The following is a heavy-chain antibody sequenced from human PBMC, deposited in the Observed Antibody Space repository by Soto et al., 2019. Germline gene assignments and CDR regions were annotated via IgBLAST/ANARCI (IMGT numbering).Heavy chain of an antibody. Sequence: SESLSLSGPVSGHALSSGGYSWSWIRQHPGKGLEWVGYIYFTGTTLYNPSLKSRLAISVDTSKNQFSLKLTSVTAADTAVYYCARDWGSSGWPNWGQGVLVTVSS. D-gene: IGHD6-19*01. J-gene: IGHJ4*02. CDR1: GHALSSGGYS. CDR2: IYFTGTT. V-gene: IGHV4-31*03. CDR3: ARDWGSSGWPN.